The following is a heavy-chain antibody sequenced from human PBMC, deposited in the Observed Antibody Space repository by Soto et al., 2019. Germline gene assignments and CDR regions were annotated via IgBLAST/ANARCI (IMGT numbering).Heavy chain of an antibody. CDR3: ASYCSGGSCYHSAFDI. V-gene: IGHV1-69*01. D-gene: IGHD2-15*01. J-gene: IGHJ3*02. CDR2: IIPIFGTA. Sequence: VSCKASGGTFSSYAISWVRQAPGQGLEWMGGIIPIFGTANYAQKFQGRITITADESTSTAYMELSSLRSEDTAVYYCASYCSGGSCYHSAFDIWGQGTMVTVS. CDR1: GGTFSSYA.